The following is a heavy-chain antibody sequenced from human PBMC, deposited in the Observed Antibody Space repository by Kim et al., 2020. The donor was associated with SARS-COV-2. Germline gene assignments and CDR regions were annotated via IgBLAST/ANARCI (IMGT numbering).Heavy chain of an antibody. CDR1: GFTFDEYT. V-gene: IGHV3-43*01. Sequence: GGSLRLSCAASGFTFDEYTMHWVRQAPGRSLEWISLINWDGSNIYYADSVKGRFTISRDNSKSSLYLQMNSLRSEDTALYYCVKDITLLGPLVRAIVGFFDIWGQGTVVTVSS. CDR2: INWDGSNI. CDR3: VKDITLLGPLVRAIVGFFDI. D-gene: IGHD3-10*01. J-gene: IGHJ3*02.